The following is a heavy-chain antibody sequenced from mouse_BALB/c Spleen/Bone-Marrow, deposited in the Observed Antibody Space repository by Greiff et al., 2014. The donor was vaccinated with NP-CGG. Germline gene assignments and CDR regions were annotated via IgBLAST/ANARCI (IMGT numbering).Heavy chain of an antibody. CDR1: GYAFSNSW. J-gene: IGHJ4*01. CDR2: IYPGDGDT. Sequence: QVQLKQSGPELVKPGASVRISCKASGYAFSNSWMNWVKQRPGQGLEWIGRIYPGDGDTYYNGKFKGKATLTADKSSSTAYMQLSSLTSVDSAVYFCARSDGYHALDYWGQGTSVTVSS. D-gene: IGHD2-3*01. V-gene: IGHV1-82*01. CDR3: ARSDGYHALDY.